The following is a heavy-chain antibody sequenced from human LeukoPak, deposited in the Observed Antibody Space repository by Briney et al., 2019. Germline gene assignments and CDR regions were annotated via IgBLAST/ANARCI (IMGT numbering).Heavy chain of an antibody. Sequence: SQTLSLTCTVSGGPISSGSYYWSWTRQPAGKGLEWIGRIYTSGSTNYNPSLKSRVTISVDTSKNQFSLKLSSVTAADTAVYYCARVTILAPDAFDIWGQGTMVTVSS. CDR3: ARVTILAPDAFDI. CDR2: IYTSGST. D-gene: IGHD3-3*01. J-gene: IGHJ3*02. CDR1: GGPISSGSYY. V-gene: IGHV4-61*02.